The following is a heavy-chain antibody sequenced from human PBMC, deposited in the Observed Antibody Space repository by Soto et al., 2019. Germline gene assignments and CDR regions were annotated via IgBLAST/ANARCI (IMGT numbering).Heavy chain of an antibody. V-gene: IGHV4-34*01. D-gene: IGHD3-3*01. CDR3: ARMRYYDFWSGYYGGFGMDV. CDR2: INHSGST. J-gene: IGHJ6*02. Sequence: PSETLSLTCAVYGGSFSGYYWSWIRQPPGKGLEWIGEINHSGSTNYNPSLKSRVTISVATSKNQFSLKLSSVTAADTAVYYCARMRYYDFWSGYYGGFGMDVWGQGTTVTVSS. CDR1: GGSFSGYY.